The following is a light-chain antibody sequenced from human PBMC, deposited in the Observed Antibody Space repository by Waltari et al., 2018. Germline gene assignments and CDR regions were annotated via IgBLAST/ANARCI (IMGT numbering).Light chain of an antibody. CDR2: GAS. CDR3: QKYVNLPAT. Sequence: EIVLTQSPGTLSLSPGERATLSCRASQSVGTYLAWYQQKPGQAPRLLIYGASNRATGIPERVSGSGSGTDFSLTISRLEPEDFAVYYCQKYVNLPATFGQGTKVEIK. J-gene: IGKJ1*01. CDR1: QSVGTY. V-gene: IGKV3-20*01.